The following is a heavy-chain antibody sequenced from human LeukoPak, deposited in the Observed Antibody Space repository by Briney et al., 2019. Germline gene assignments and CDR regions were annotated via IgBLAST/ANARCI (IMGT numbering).Heavy chain of an antibody. D-gene: IGHD3-22*01. V-gene: IGHV4-61*02. Sequence: PSETLSLTCTVSGGSIRSSTDYWSWIRQPAGKGLEWIGRIYTSGSTNYNPSLKSRVTISVDTSKNQFSLKLSSVTAADTAVYYCARAPYYDGIDYWGQGTLVTVSS. CDR3: ARAPYYDGIDY. CDR2: IYTSGST. CDR1: GGSIRSSTDY. J-gene: IGHJ4*02.